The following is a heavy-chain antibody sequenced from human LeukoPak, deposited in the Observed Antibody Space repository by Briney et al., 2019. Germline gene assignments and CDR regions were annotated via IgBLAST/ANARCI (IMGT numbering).Heavy chain of an antibody. Sequence: SETLSLTCTVSGGSIRSYYWSWIRQPPGKGLEWIGYIYYSGSTNYNPSLKSRVTISVDTSKNQFSLKLSSVTAADTAMYYCARDSHSYYDTLTGYHDNWFDPWGQGTLVTVSS. CDR2: IYYSGST. J-gene: IGHJ5*02. CDR3: ARDSHSYYDTLTGYHDNWFDP. V-gene: IGHV4-59*01. D-gene: IGHD3-9*01. CDR1: GGSIRSYY.